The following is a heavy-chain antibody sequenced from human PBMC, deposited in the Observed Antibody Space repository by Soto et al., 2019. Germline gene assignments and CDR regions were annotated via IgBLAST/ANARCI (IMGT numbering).Heavy chain of an antibody. V-gene: IGHV3-7*03. CDR3: AGGNDKTWDSDY. CDR2: IIQDGSAR. D-gene: IGHD7-27*01. CDR1: GLTFSNYW. J-gene: IGHJ4*02. Sequence: EVQLVESGGGLVQPGGSLSLSCAASGLTFSNYWMSWVRQAPGKGLEWVANIIQDGSARYYVDSVRGRFTISRDNAKNSLYLQMNTLRVEDTAVYYCAGGNDKTWDSDYWGRGTLVTVSS.